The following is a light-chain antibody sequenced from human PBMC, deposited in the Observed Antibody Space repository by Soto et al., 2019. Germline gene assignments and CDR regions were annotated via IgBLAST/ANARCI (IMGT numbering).Light chain of an antibody. V-gene: IGKV3-15*01. CDR1: QSVGSH. Sequence: EIVMTQSPGTLSASPGERATLSYSVSQSVGSHLAWYQQRPGQAPRLLIYGASTRASGIPARFSGSGSGTEFTLTISSLQSEDFAVYYCHQYNNWPPERFGHGTKVDI. J-gene: IGKJ1*01. CDR2: GAS. CDR3: HQYNNWPPER.